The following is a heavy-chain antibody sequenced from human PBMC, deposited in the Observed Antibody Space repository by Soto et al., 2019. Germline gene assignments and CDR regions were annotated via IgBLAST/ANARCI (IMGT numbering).Heavy chain of an antibody. Sequence: GGSLRLSCAASGFTFSSYAMSWVRQAPGKGLEWVSAISGSGGSTYYADSVKGRFTISRDNSKNTLYLQMNSLRAEDTAVYYCAKVYCSSTSCYNGYYYYYMDVWGKGTTVTVSS. CDR2: ISGSGGST. CDR3: AKVYCSSTSCYNGYYYYYMDV. D-gene: IGHD2-2*02. J-gene: IGHJ6*03. V-gene: IGHV3-23*01. CDR1: GFTFSSYA.